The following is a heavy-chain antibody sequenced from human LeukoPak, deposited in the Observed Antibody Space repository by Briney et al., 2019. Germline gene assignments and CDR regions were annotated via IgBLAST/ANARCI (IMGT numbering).Heavy chain of an antibody. Sequence: PSETLSLTCAVYGASFSGYYWSWIRQPPGKGLEWVGEINHSGSTNYNPSLKSRVTISVDTSKNQFSLKLSSVTAADTAVYYCARERYYGSGSYYRKPYGMDVWGKGTTVTVSS. CDR3: ARERYYGSGSYYRKPYGMDV. J-gene: IGHJ6*04. CDR2: INHSGST. V-gene: IGHV4-34*01. D-gene: IGHD3-10*01. CDR1: GASFSGYY.